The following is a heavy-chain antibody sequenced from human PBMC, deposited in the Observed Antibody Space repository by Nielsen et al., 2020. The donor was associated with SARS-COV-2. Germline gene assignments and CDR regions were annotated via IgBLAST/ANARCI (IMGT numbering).Heavy chain of an antibody. Sequence: GSLRLSCTVSGGSIINSTYDWDWIRQPPGKGLEWIGSIYYGGSTYYNPSLKSRVTISVDTSKNHFSLKLSSVTAADTAVYYCARVVMVRGVRGFDYWGQGTLVTVSS. CDR2: IYYGGST. V-gene: IGHV4-39*07. CDR1: GGSIINSTYD. CDR3: ARVVMVRGVRGFDY. J-gene: IGHJ4*02. D-gene: IGHD3-10*01.